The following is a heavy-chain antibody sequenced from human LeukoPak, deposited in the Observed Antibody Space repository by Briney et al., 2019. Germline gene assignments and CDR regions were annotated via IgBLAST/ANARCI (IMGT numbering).Heavy chain of an antibody. Sequence: GESLKISCQGSGYNFITYSIGRVRQMPGKGLEWMGIINPGDSETTYSPSFRGQVIISVDKSIRTAYLHWISLKASDTAMYYCAIVKPYFYYMDVWGKGTTVTVSS. CDR3: AIVKPYFYYMDV. CDR2: INPGDSET. J-gene: IGHJ6*03. CDR1: GYNFITYS. V-gene: IGHV5-51*01.